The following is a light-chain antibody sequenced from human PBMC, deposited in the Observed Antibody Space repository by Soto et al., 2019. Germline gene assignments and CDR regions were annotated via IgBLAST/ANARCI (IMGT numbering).Light chain of an antibody. CDR2: GAS. Sequence: EIVLTQSPGTLSLSPGERATLSCRASQSVSSSYLAWYQQKPGQAPRLLIYGASSRATGIPARFSGSGSGTDFTLTISRLEPEDFAVYYWQQYGSSPRTFGQGTKVDIK. J-gene: IGKJ1*01. CDR1: QSVSSSY. CDR3: QQYGSSPRT. V-gene: IGKV3-20*01.